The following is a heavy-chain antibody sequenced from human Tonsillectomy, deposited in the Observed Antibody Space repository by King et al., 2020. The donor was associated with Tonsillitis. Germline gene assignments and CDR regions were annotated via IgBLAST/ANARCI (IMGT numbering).Heavy chain of an antibody. J-gene: IGHJ6*03. D-gene: IGHD6-19*01. Sequence: VQLVESGGVLVKPGGSLRLSCAASGFTFSDAWMNWVRQAPGKGLEWVGRIKSRTDGGTTDYAAPLKGRLTISRDDSKNTLYLQMNGLKTEDTAVYYCTTGTAVANSYYYYYMDVWGTGTTVTVSS. V-gene: IGHV3-15*07. CDR2: IKSRTDGGTT. CDR3: TTGTAVANSYYYYYMDV. CDR1: GFTFSDAW.